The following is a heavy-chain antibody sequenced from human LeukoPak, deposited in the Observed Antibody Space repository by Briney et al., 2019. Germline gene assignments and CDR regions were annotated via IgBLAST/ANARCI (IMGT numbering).Heavy chain of an antibody. V-gene: IGHV3-9*01. D-gene: IGHD6-6*01. CDR2: ISWNSGTV. CDR1: GFTFDDYA. J-gene: IGHJ4*02. CDR3: AKGYSSSPQNYFDY. Sequence: SLRLSCAASGFTFDDYAMHWVRQAPGKGLEWVSGISWNSGTVDYADSVKGRFTISRDNAKNSLYLQMNSLRAEDTALYYCAKGYSSSPQNYFDYWGQGTLVTVSS.